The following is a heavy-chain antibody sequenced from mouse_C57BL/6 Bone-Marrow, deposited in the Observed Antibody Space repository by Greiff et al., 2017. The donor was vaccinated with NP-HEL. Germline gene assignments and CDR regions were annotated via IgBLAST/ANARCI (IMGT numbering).Heavy chain of an antibody. D-gene: IGHD4-1*01. V-gene: IGHV1-61*01. CDR2: IYPSDSET. CDR1: GYTFTSYW. J-gene: IGHJ2*01. Sequence: VQLQQPGAELVRPGSSVKLSCKASGYTFTSYWMDWVKQRPGQGLEWIGNIYPSDSETHYNQKFKDKATLTVDKSSSTAYMQLSSLTSEDSAVYYCARWGLGRDYWGQGTTLTVSS. CDR3: ARWGLGRDY.